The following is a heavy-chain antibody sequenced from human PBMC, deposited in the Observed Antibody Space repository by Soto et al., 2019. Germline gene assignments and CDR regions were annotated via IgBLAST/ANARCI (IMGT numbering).Heavy chain of an antibody. Sequence: PSETLSLTCTVSGGSISSGDYYWSWIRQPPGKGLEWIGYIYYSGSTYYNPSLKSRVTISVDTPKNQFSLKLSSVTAADTAVYYCARDEERLRMYGMDVWGQGTTVTVSS. D-gene: IGHD2-15*01. CDR1: GGSISSGDYY. CDR2: IYYSGST. V-gene: IGHV4-30-4*01. CDR3: ARDEERLRMYGMDV. J-gene: IGHJ6*02.